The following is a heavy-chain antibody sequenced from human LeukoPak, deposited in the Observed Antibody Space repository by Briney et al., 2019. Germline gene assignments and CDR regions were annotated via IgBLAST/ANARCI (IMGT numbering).Heavy chain of an antibody. D-gene: IGHD5-24*01. CDR2: IYYSGST. CDR3: ARERWLQLVIDY. CDR1: GGSISSSSYY. Sequence: SETLSLTCTVSGGSISSSSYYWGWIRQPPGKGLEWIGSIYYSGSTYYNPSLKSRVTISVDTSKNQFSLKLSSVTAADTAVYYCARERWLQLVIDYWGQGTLVTVSS. J-gene: IGHJ4*02. V-gene: IGHV4-39*01.